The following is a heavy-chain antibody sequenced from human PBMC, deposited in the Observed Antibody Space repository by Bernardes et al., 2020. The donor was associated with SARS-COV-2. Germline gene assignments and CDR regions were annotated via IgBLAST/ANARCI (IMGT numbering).Heavy chain of an antibody. V-gene: IGHV1-18*04. Sequence: ASVKVSCKASGYTLTSYVIIWVRQAPGQGLEWMGWISAYNGNTNYAQKLQGRVTMTTDTSTSTAYMELRSLRSDDTAVYYCARDIGYCSGGSCYDYYYGMDVWGQGTTVTVSS. D-gene: IGHD2-15*01. J-gene: IGHJ6*02. CDR2: ISAYNGNT. CDR3: ARDIGYCSGGSCYDYYYGMDV. CDR1: GYTLTSYV.